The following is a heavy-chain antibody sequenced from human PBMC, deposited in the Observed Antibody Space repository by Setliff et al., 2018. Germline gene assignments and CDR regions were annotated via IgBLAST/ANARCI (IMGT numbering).Heavy chain of an antibody. CDR2: IIPIFGTA. CDR3: VREGVDSRSSTDYRYYMDV. V-gene: IGHV1-69*13. Sequence: SVKVSCKASRGTFSSYGITWVRQAPGQGLEWLGGIIPIFGTANYAQKFQGRVTITADESTSTAFMQLSSLRSEDTAVYYCVREGVDSRSSTDYRYYMDVWGKGTTVTVSS. J-gene: IGHJ6*03. D-gene: IGHD3-22*01. CDR1: RGTFSSYG.